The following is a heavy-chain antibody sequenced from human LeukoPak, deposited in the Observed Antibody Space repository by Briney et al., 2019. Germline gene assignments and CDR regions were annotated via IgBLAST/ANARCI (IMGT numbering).Heavy chain of an antibody. J-gene: IGHJ5*02. V-gene: IGHV6-1*01. D-gene: IGHD6-13*01. Sequence: SQTLSLTCAISGDSVSSNSAAWNWIRQSPSRGLEWLGRTYYRSKWYNDYAVSVKSRITINPDTSKNQFSLQLNSMTPDDTAVYYCAREYSSPLDNWFDPWGQGTLVTVSS. CDR1: GDSVSSNSAA. CDR2: TYYRSKWYN. CDR3: AREYSSPLDNWFDP.